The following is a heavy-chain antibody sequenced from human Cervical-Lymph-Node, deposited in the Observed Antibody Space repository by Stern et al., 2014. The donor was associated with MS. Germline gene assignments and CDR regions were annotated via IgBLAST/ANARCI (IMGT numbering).Heavy chain of an antibody. Sequence: EVHLLESGGGLVKPGGSLRLSCAASGFSFRGYSMNCVRQSPGKRPDLVSSISSSSSYMSYIDSVKGRFTISRDNANNSLFLQMDRLRVEDTAVYFCARDERIGVAGTNYGMDVWGQGTTVIVSS. CDR1: GFSFRGYS. CDR3: ARDERIGVAGTNYGMDV. V-gene: IGHV3-21*01. D-gene: IGHD6-19*01. CDR2: ISSSSSYM. J-gene: IGHJ6*02.